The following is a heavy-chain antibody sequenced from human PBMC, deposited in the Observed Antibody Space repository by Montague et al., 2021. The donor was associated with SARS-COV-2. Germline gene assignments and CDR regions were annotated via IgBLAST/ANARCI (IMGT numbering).Heavy chain of an antibody. V-gene: IGHV4-34*01. D-gene: IGHD3-9*01. CDR3: ARMRFFDWPPHYYMDV. CDR1: GGSLSVYY. J-gene: IGHJ6*03. CDR2: INHSGST. Sequence: SETLSLTCAVYGGSLSVYYWSWIRQHPGKGLEWIGEINHSGSTNYNPSLKSRVTISVDTSKNQVSLKLSSVTAADTAVYYCARMRFFDWPPHYYMDVWGKGTTVTVSS.